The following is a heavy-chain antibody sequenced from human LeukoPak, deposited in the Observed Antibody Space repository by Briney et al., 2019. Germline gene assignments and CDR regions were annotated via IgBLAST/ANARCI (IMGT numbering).Heavy chain of an antibody. J-gene: IGHJ4*02. Sequence: GGSLRLSCAASGFTFSSYWMSWVRQAPGKGLEWVANIKQDGSEKYFVDSVKGRFTISRDNAKNSLYLQMDSLRAEDTAVYYCARRQGSYFDTSGYYDGWGQGTLVTVSS. CDR1: GFTFSSYW. CDR2: IKQDGSEK. CDR3: ARRQGSYFDTSGYYDG. V-gene: IGHV3-7*01. D-gene: IGHD3-22*01.